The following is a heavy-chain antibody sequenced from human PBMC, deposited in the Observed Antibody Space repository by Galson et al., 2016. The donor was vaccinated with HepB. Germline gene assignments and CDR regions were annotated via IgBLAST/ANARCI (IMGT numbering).Heavy chain of an antibody. D-gene: IGHD3-10*01. Sequence: SLRLSCAASGFTVSGDYMSWVRQAPGWGLEWLSLIYTDDSTYYADSVKGRFTISRDNSKNIVYLQMNSLRADDTAIYYCARDLPTVRAFDIWGQGTMVTGSS. CDR2: IYTDDST. CDR3: ARDLPTVRAFDI. J-gene: IGHJ3*02. V-gene: IGHV3-53*01. CDR1: GFTVSGDY.